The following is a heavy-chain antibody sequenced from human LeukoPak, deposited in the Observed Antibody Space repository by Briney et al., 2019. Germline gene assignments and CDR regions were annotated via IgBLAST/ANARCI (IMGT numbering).Heavy chain of an antibody. D-gene: IGHD5-12*01. CDR3: AKTRGYGAYDPFDY. CDR1: GFTFSSYW. Sequence: QPGGSLRLSCAASGFTFSSYWMHWVRQAPGKGLVWVSRINSDGSSTSYADSVKGRFTISRDNAKNTLYLQMNSLRAEDTAVYYCAKTRGYGAYDPFDYWGQGVLVTVSS. CDR2: INSDGSST. V-gene: IGHV3-74*01. J-gene: IGHJ4*02.